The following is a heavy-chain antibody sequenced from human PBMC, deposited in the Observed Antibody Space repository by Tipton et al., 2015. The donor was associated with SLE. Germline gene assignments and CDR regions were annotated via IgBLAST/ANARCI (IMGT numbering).Heavy chain of an antibody. CDR2: IYYSGST. V-gene: IGHV4-39*07. D-gene: IGHD2-2*01. J-gene: IGHJ3*01. CDR3: ARMGLCTTTTCNEGAFDV. CDR1: GGSISSSSYY. Sequence: LRLSCTVSGGSISSSSYYWGWIRQPPGKGLEWIGSIYYSGSTYSNPSLKSRVTISVDTSKNQFSLKLTFVSAADTAIYYCARMGLCTTTTCNEGAFDVWGQGSMSPSLQ.